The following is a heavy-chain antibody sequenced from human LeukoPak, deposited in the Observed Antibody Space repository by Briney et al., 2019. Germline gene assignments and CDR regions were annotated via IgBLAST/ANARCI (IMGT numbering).Heavy chain of an antibody. CDR1: GFTFSSYE. V-gene: IGHV3-48*03. CDR2: ISSSGSTI. D-gene: IGHD6-19*01. J-gene: IGHJ4*02. CDR3: ARGQQWLGAYYFDY. Sequence: GSLRLSCAASGFTFSSYETNWVRQAPGKGLEWVSYISSSGSTIYYADSVKGRFTISRDNAKNSLYLQMNSLRAEDTAVYYCARGQQWLGAYYFDYWGQGTLVTVSS.